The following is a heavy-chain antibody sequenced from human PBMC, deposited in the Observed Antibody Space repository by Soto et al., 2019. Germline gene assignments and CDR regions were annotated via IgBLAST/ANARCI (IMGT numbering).Heavy chain of an antibody. CDR1: GFTFSSYG. V-gene: IGHV3-30*18. CDR2: ISYDGSNK. Sequence: QVQLVESGGGVVQPGRSLRLSCAASGFTFSSYGMHWVRQAPGKGLEWVAVISYDGSNKYYADSVKGRFTISRDNSKNTLYLQMNSLRAEDTAVYYCAKGGDYRYMDYWGQGTLVTVSS. CDR3: AKGGDYRYMDY. J-gene: IGHJ4*02. D-gene: IGHD3-16*02.